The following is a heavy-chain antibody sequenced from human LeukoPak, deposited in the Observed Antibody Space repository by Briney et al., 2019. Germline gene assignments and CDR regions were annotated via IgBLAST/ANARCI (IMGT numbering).Heavy chain of an antibody. D-gene: IGHD4-17*01. CDR3: AKGTTVTPYYYGMDV. CDR1: GFTFDDYA. V-gene: IGHV3-9*01. CDR2: ISWNSGSI. Sequence: GRCLRLSCAASGFTFDDYAMHWVRQAPGKGLEWVSGISWNSGSIGYADSVKGRFTISRDNAKNSLYLQMNSLRAEDTALYYCAKGTTVTPYYYGMDVWGQGTTVTVSS. J-gene: IGHJ6*02.